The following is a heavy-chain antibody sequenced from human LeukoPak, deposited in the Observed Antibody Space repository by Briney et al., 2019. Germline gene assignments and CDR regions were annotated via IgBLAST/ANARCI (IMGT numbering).Heavy chain of an antibody. Sequence: GGSLRLSCAASGFTVSSNYMSWVRQAPGKGLEWVSVIYSGGSTYYADSVKGRFTISRDNSKNTLYLQMNSLRAEDTAVYYCARALLWFGDSNNWFDPWGQGTLVTVSS. V-gene: IGHV3-53*05. CDR3: ARALLWFGDSNNWFDP. J-gene: IGHJ5*02. D-gene: IGHD3-10*01. CDR2: IYSGGST. CDR1: GFTVSSNY.